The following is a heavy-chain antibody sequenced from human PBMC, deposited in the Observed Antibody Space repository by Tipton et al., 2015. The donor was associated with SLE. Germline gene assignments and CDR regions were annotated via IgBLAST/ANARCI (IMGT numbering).Heavy chain of an antibody. J-gene: IGHJ3*02. V-gene: IGHV4-39*07. Sequence: LRLSCTVSGGSISSSSYYWGWIRQPPGKGLEWIGTIYHSGSTYYNPSLKSRVTISVDTSKNQFSLKLSSVTAADTAVYYCAAQRADSSSYDAFDIWGQGTMVTVSS. CDR3: AAQRADSSSYDAFDI. CDR2: IYHSGST. CDR1: GGSISSSSYY. D-gene: IGHD6-13*01.